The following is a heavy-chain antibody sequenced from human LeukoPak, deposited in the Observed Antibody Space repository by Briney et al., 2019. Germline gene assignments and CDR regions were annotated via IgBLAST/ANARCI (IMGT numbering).Heavy chain of an antibody. CDR3: ARLGPSVLWFGELPDNWFDP. CDR1: GFTVSSNY. D-gene: IGHD3-10*01. CDR2: IYSGGST. J-gene: IGHJ5*02. V-gene: IGHV3-53*01. Sequence: GGSLRLSCAASGFTVSSNYMSWVRQAPGKGLEWVSIIYSGGSTFYADSVKGRFTISRDNSKNTLSLQMNSLRAADTAMYYCARLGPSVLWFGELPDNWFDPWGQGTLVTVSS.